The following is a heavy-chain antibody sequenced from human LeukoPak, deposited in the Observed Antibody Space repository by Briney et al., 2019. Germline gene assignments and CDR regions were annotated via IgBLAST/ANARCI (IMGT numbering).Heavy chain of an antibody. D-gene: IGHD3-10*01. Sequence: GASVKVSCKASGYTFTGYYMHWVRQAPGQGLEWMGWINPNSGGTNYAQKLQGRVTMTTDTSTSTAYMELRSLRSDDTAVYYCARDAPPGWFGEPSPGTSDYWGQGTLVTVSS. CDR3: ARDAPPGWFGEPSPGTSDY. V-gene: IGHV1-2*02. CDR2: INPNSGGT. CDR1: GYTFTGYY. J-gene: IGHJ4*02.